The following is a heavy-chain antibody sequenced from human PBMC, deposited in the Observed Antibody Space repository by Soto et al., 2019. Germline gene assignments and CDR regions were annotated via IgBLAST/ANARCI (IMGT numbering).Heavy chain of an antibody. V-gene: IGHV1-69*02. CDR2: IIPILGIA. Sequence: ASVKVSCKASGGTFSSYTISWVRQAPGQGLEWMGRIIPILGIANYAQKFQGRVTITADKSTSTAYMELSSLRSEDTAVYYCARSPGYSYGDYWGQGTLVTVSS. D-gene: IGHD5-18*01. CDR1: GGTFSSYT. CDR3: ARSPGYSYGDY. J-gene: IGHJ4*02.